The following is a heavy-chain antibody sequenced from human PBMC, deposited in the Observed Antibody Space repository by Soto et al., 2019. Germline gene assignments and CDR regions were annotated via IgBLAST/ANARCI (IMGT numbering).Heavy chain of an antibody. V-gene: IGHV3-30*18. J-gene: IGHJ4*02. Sequence: GGSLRLSCAASGFTFSSYGMHWVRQAPGKGLEWVAVISYDGSNKYYADSVKGRFTISRDNSKNTLYLQMNSLRAEDTAVYYCAKDYYDILTGVWYFDYWGQGTLVTVSS. D-gene: IGHD3-9*01. CDR3: AKDYYDILTGVWYFDY. CDR1: GFTFSSYG. CDR2: ISYDGSNK.